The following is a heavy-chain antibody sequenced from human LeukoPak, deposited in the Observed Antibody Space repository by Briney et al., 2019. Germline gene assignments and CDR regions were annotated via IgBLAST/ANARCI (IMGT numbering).Heavy chain of an antibody. Sequence: GASVKVSCKASGYTFTSFGISWVRQAPGQGPEWMGWISAYNGNTNYIQKFQGRVTMTTDTSTKTAYMELRSRTSDDTAVYYCARDLGLDTTMIFFDFWGQGTLVTVSS. D-gene: IGHD5-18*01. V-gene: IGHV1-18*01. CDR1: GYTFTSFG. CDR2: ISAYNGNT. J-gene: IGHJ4*02. CDR3: ARDLGLDTTMIFFDF.